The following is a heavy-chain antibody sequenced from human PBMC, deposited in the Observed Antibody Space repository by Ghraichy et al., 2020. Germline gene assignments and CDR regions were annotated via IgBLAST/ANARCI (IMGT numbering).Heavy chain of an antibody. CDR1: GGSISSSSYY. CDR2: IYYSGST. CDR3: ARHFVNYDFWSAQGYYYYGMDV. D-gene: IGHD3-3*01. J-gene: IGHJ6*02. V-gene: IGHV4-39*01. Sequence: SETLPLTCTVSGGSISSSSYYWGWIRQPPGKGLEWIGIIYYSGSTYSNPSLKRRVTISVDTSKNQFSLKLSSVTAADTAVYYCARHFVNYDFWSAQGYYYYGMDVWGQGTTVTVSS.